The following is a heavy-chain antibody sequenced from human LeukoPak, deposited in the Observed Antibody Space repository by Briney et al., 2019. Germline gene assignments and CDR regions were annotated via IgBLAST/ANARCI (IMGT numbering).Heavy chain of an antibody. CDR2: ISAYNGNT. D-gene: IGHD2-21*01. CDR1: GGTFSSYA. V-gene: IGHV1-18*01. J-gene: IGHJ5*02. CDR3: ARDVAMNWFDP. Sequence: ASVKVSCKASGGTFSSYAISWVRQAPGQGLEWMGWISAYNGNTNYAQKLQGRVTMTRDTSISTAYMELSRLRSDDTAVYYCARDVAMNWFDPWGQGTLVTVSS.